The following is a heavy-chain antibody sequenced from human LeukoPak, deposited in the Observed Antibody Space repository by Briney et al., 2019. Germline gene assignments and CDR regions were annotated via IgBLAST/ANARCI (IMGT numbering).Heavy chain of an antibody. CDR3: ARDRSSSWYLDY. CDR2: ISYDGSNK. CDR1: GFTFSSYG. Sequence: PGRSLRLSCAASGFTFSSYGMHWVRQAPGKGLEWVAVISYDGSNKYYADSVKGRFTISRDNSKNTLYLQMNSLRAEDTAVYYCARDRSSSWYLDYWGQGTLVTVSS. J-gene: IGHJ4*02. D-gene: IGHD6-13*01. V-gene: IGHV3-30*03.